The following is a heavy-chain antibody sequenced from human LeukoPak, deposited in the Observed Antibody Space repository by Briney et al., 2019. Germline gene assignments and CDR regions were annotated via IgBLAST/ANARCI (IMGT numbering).Heavy chain of an antibody. J-gene: IGHJ4*02. Sequence: PSETLSFTCTVSGDSISSYYWSWIRQPPGKGLEWIGYVYSSGSTNYNPSLKSRVTISVDTSKNQFSLKLSSVTAADTAVYYCARYSYGGYYFDYWGQGTLVTVSS. CDR2: VYSSGST. CDR1: GDSISSYY. V-gene: IGHV4-59*01. D-gene: IGHD5-18*01. CDR3: ARYSYGGYYFDY.